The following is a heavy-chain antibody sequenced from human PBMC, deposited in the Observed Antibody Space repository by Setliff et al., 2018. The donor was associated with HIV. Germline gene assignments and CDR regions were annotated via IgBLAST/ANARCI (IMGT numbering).Heavy chain of an antibody. CDR3: ARVQMAYAAFDV. V-gene: IGHV4-59*01. J-gene: IGHJ3*01. D-gene: IGHD4-17*01. CDR1: GGSISTYY. CDR2: IYFTGSS. Sequence: SETLSLTCTVSGGSISTYYWSWIRQPPGKGLEWIGSIYFTGSSDNNPSLKSRVTLSVVTSKHQFSLKLSSVTAADTAVYYCARVQMAYAAFDVWGHGTMVTVSS.